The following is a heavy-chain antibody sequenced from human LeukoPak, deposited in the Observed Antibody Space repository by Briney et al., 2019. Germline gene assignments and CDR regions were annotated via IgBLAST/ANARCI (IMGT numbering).Heavy chain of an antibody. J-gene: IGHJ5*02. Sequence: ASVKVSCKASGYTFTSYYMHWVRQAPGQGLEWMGIINPSGGSTSYAQKFQGRVTKTRDTSTSTVYMELSSLRSEDTAVYYCARDLIRDPRFDPWGQGTLVTVSS. V-gene: IGHV1-46*01. CDR2: INPSGGST. D-gene: IGHD3-10*01. CDR3: ARDLIRDPRFDP. CDR1: GYTFTSYY.